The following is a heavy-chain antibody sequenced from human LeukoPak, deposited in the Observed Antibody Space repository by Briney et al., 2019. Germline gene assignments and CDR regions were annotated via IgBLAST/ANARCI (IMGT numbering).Heavy chain of an antibody. CDR1: GFTFDDYA. V-gene: IGHV3-9*01. J-gene: IGHJ3*02. Sequence: PGRSLRLSCAASGFTFDDYAMHWVRHAPGKGLEWVSSISWNSAIMGYADSVKGRFTISRDNAKNSLYLQMNSLRADDTALYYCAKGFYTSIWYGAFDIWGQGTMVTVSS. CDR2: ISWNSAIM. CDR3: AKGFYTSIWYGAFDI. D-gene: IGHD6-13*01.